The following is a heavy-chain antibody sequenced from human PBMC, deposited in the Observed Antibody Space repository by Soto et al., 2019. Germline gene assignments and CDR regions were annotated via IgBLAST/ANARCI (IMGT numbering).Heavy chain of an antibody. CDR1: GYTFTSYA. D-gene: IGHD4-4*01. CDR3: ARLESHIQYADY. V-gene: IGHV1-3*01. Sequence: ASVKVSWKASGYTFTSYAMHWVRQAPGQRLEWMGWINAGNGSTSYAQKFQGRVTMTRDTSTSTVYMELSSLRSEDTAVYYCARLESHIQYADYWGQGTLVTVSS. J-gene: IGHJ4*02. CDR2: INAGNGST.